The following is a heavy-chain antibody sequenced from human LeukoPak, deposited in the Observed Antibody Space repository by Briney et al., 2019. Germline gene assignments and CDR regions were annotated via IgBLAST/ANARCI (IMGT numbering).Heavy chain of an antibody. CDR1: GGSISSYY. Sequence: PSETLSLTCTVSGGSISSYYWSWIRQPPGKGLEWIGYIYYSGSTNYNPSLKSRVTISVDTSKNQFSLKLSSVTAADTAVYYCARDGVWYDSSGYYWGQGTLVTVSS. CDR3: ARDGVWYDSSGYY. V-gene: IGHV4-59*12. J-gene: IGHJ4*02. CDR2: IYYSGST. D-gene: IGHD3-22*01.